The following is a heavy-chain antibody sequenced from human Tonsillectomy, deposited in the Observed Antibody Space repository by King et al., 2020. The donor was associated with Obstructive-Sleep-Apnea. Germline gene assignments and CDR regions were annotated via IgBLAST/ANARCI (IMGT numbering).Heavy chain of an antibody. J-gene: IGHJ3*02. CDR1: GFTFSSYA. CDR2: ISYDGSNK. D-gene: IGHD3-22*01. V-gene: IGHV3-30-3*01. Sequence: VQLVESGGGVVQPGRSLRLSCAASGFTFSSYAMHWVRQAPGKGLEWGAVISYDGSNKYYADSVKGRFTISRDSSKNTLYLQMNSLRAEDTAVYYCARDMRPYDSSGYYCAFDIWGQGTMVTVSS. CDR3: ARDMRPYDSSGYYCAFDI.